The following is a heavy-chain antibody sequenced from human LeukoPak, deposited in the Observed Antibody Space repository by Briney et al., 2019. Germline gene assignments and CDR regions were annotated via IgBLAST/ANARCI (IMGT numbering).Heavy chain of an antibody. CDR1: GGSVSNYY. V-gene: IGHV4-59*02. CDR2: IYSSGSA. J-gene: IGHJ3*02. Sequence: PSETLSLTCTVSGGSVSNYYWSWIRQPPGKGLEWIGYIYSSGSAIYNPSLRSRVTISIDTSKNQFSLMLRSVTAADTAVYYCAGGRSTNDAFDIWGQGTMVTVSS. D-gene: IGHD2-2*01. CDR3: AGGRSTNDAFDI.